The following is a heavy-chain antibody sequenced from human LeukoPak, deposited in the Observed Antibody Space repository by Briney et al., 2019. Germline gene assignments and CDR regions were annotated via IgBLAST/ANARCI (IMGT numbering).Heavy chain of an antibody. V-gene: IGHV3-30*18. CDR1: GFTFSSYA. CDR3: AKERSGYLAY. D-gene: IGHD3-3*01. J-gene: IGHJ4*02. CDR2: ISYDGSNK. Sequence: PGRSLRLSCAASGFTFSSYAMNWVRQAPGKGLEWVAVISYDGSNKYYADSVNGRFTISRDNSKNTLHLQMNNLRGEDTAVYYCAKERSGYLAYWGQGSLLTVPS.